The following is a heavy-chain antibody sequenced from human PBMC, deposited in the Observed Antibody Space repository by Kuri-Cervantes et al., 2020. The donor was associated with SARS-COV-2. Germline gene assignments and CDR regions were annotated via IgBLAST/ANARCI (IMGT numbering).Heavy chain of an antibody. V-gene: IGHV4-59*01. D-gene: IGHD6-13*01. Sequence: SETLSLTCTVSGGSISSYYWSWIRQPPGKGLEWIGYIYYSGSTNYNPSLKSRVTISVDTSKNRFSLKLSSVTAADTAVYYCARDTMSSSSWSRYYYYGMDVWGQGTTVTVSS. J-gene: IGHJ6*02. CDR2: IYYSGST. CDR1: GGSISSYY. CDR3: ARDTMSSSSWSRYYYYGMDV.